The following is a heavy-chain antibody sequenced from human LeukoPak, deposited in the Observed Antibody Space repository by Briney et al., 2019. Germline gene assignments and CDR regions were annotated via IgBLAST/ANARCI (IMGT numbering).Heavy chain of an antibody. D-gene: IGHD3-9*01. CDR3: ARAWTYYDILTGYYSFDY. J-gene: IGHJ4*02. CDR2: IWYDGSNK. Sequence: GGSLRLSCAASGFTFSSYGMHWVRQAPGKGLEWVAVIWYDGSNKYYPDSVKGRFTISRDNSKNTLYLQMNSLRAEDTAVYYCARAWTYYDILTGYYSFDYCGQGTLVTVSS. CDR1: GFTFSSYG. V-gene: IGHV3-33*01.